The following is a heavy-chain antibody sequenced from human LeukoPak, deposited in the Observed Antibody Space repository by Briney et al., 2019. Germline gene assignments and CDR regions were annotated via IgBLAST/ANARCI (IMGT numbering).Heavy chain of an antibody. J-gene: IGHJ4*02. CDR2: IYYSGST. Sequence: SETLSLTCTVSGGSISSYYWSWIRQPPGKGLEWIGSIYYSGSTNYNPSLKSRVTISVDTSKNQFSLKLSSVTAADTAVYYCARQSFDYYDSSGYYPYWGQGTLVTVSS. CDR3: ARQSFDYYDSSGYYPY. CDR1: GGSISSYY. D-gene: IGHD3-22*01. V-gene: IGHV4-59*08.